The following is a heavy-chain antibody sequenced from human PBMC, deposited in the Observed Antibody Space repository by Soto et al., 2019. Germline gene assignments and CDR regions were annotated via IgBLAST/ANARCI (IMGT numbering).Heavy chain of an antibody. CDR2: IXYSGRX. Sequence: SXTQSLTCTVSGGSICSYYWSWIRQPPGXGLEWIGYIXYSGRXNSNHSLKSRXXISVDTSXXQFSIKLSYVTAADTAVYYCARDKNGWEFPIAYWGKGTLVTVYS. CDR1: GGSICSYY. J-gene: IGHJ4*02. D-gene: IGHD1-26*01. CDR3: ARDKNGWEFPIAY. V-gene: IGHV4-59*01.